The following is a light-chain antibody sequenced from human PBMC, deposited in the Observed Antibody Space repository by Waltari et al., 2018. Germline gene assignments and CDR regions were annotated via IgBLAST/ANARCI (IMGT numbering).Light chain of an antibody. J-gene: IGLJ3*02. CDR1: ILGSKY. CDR2: QDV. CDR3: QALGSNRWV. V-gene: IGLV3-1*01. Sequence: SSELTQPPSVAVSPGQTAYITFSGAILGSKYAYWYQHKPGQSPLLVIYQDVYRPSGIPERFSGSKSGNTATLAISGTQAMDDADYYCQALGSNRWVFGGGTKLTVL.